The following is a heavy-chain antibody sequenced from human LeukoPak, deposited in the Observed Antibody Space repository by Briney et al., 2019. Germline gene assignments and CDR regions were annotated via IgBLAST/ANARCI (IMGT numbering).Heavy chain of an antibody. J-gene: IGHJ6*02. Sequence: GGSLRLSCAASGFTVSSNYMSWLRQAPGRGLEWVSVIYSGGSTYYADSVKGRFTISRDNSKNTLYLQMNSLRAEDTAVYYCAREDYGRSRYYYGMDVWGQGTTVTVSS. CDR2: IYSGGST. CDR3: AREDYGRSRYYYGMDV. V-gene: IGHV3-66*01. CDR1: GFTVSSNY. D-gene: IGHD4-17*01.